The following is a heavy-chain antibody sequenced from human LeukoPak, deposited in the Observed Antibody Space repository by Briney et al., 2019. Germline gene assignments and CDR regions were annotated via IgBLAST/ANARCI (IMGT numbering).Heavy chain of an antibody. CDR1: GGSISPYY. D-gene: IGHD3-22*01. V-gene: IGHV4-59*08. CDR3: ARRDSSGYYNF. CDR2: IYYSGST. Sequence: SETLSLTCTVSGGSISPYYWSWIRQPPGKGLEWIGYIYYSGSTNYNPSLKSRVTISVDTSKNQFSLKLSSVPAADTAVYHCARRDSSGYYNFWGQGTLLTVSS. J-gene: IGHJ4*01.